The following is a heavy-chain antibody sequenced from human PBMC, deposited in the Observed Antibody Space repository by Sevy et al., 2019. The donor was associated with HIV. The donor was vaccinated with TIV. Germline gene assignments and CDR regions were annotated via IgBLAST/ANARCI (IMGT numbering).Heavy chain of an antibody. Sequence: SETLSLTCAVSGGSISSGGYSWSWIRQPPGKGLEWIGYINHSGSTYYNPSLKSRVTISVDRSKNQFSLKLSSVTAADTAVYYCARGGGYSSSWFLDYWGQGTLVTVSS. D-gene: IGHD6-13*01. CDR2: INHSGST. V-gene: IGHV4-30-2*01. CDR3: ARGGGYSSSWFLDY. CDR1: GGSISSGGYS. J-gene: IGHJ4*02.